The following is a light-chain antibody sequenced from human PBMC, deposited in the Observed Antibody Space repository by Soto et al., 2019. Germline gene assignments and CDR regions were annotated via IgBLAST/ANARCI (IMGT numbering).Light chain of an antibody. Sequence: DIQMTQSPSTLSASVGDRVTITCRASQSISYWLAWYQQKPGKAPHLLIYKASSLESGVPSRFSGSGSGTEFTLTISSLQPDDVATYCCQQYSKSPLTFGGGTKVEI. CDR2: KAS. J-gene: IGKJ4*01. CDR3: QQYSKSPLT. V-gene: IGKV1-5*03. CDR1: QSISYW.